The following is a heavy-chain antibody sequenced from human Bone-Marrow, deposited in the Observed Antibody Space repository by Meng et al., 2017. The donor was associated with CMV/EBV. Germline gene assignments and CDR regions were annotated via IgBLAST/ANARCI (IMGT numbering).Heavy chain of an antibody. Sequence: SETLSLTCTVSGGSVSSGSYYWSWIRQPPGKGLEWIGYIYYNGGTNHNPSLKSRVAMSIDTSKNQFSLKLRYVTAADTAVYYCARESITIFGVVSLGMDVWGQGTTVTVSS. CDR2: IYYNGGT. CDR1: GGSVSSGSYY. CDR3: ARESITIFGVVSLGMDV. D-gene: IGHD3-3*01. J-gene: IGHJ6*02. V-gene: IGHV4-61*01.